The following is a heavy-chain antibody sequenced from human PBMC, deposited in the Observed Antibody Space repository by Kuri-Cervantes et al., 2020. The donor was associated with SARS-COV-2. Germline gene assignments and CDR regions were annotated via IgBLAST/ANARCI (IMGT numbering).Heavy chain of an antibody. V-gene: IGHV3-21*01. CDR2: ISSSSSYI. D-gene: IGHD5-18*01. CDR3: ARTWIQLWLLDY. CDR1: GFTFSSYS. Sequence: ETLSLTCAASGFTFSSYSMNWVRQAPGKGLEWVSSISSSSSYIYYADSVKGRFTISRDNAKNSLYLQMNSLRAEDTAVYYCARTWIQLWLLDYWGQGTLVTVSS. J-gene: IGHJ4*02.